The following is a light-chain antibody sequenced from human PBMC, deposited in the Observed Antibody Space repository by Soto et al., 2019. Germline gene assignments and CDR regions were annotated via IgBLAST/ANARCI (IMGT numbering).Light chain of an antibody. CDR2: DAS. J-gene: IGKJ4*01. CDR3: QKCKIAPFT. CDR1: QDIGGR. V-gene: IGKV1-12*01. Sequence: DIQMTQSPSSVSASVGDRITITCRTSQDIGGRLAWFQQKPGKAPKLLIYDASSLESGVPSRFSGSGSGTDFTPTISSLQPEDVATYYCQKCKIAPFTFGGGTKLGIK.